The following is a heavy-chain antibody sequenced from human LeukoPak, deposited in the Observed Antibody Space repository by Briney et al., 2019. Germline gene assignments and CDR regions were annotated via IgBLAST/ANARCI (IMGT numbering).Heavy chain of an antibody. CDR1: GGSISTYY. Sequence: SETLSLTCTVSGGSISTYYWSWLRQPPGKGLEWIGYIYYSGSTNYNPSLKSRVTISVDTSKNQFSLKLSSVTAADTAVYYCARVRGIYCSSTSCYAGWFDPWGQGTLVTVSS. CDR2: IYYSGST. CDR3: ARVRGIYCSSTSCYAGWFDP. V-gene: IGHV4-59*01. D-gene: IGHD2-2*01. J-gene: IGHJ5*02.